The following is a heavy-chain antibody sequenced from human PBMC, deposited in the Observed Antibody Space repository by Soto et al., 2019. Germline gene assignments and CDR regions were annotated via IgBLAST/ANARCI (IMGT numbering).Heavy chain of an antibody. CDR1: GYTFTSYA. CDR3: ASEGGVPYNWNEPPGDYYYYGMDV. Sequence: GASVKVSCKASGYTFTSYAMHWVRQAPGQRLEWMGWINAGNGNTKYSQKFQGRVTITRDTSASTAYMELSSLRSEDTAVYYCASEGGVPYNWNEPPGDYYYYGMDVWGQGTTVTVSS. J-gene: IGHJ6*02. CDR2: INAGNGNT. D-gene: IGHD1-1*01. V-gene: IGHV1-3*01.